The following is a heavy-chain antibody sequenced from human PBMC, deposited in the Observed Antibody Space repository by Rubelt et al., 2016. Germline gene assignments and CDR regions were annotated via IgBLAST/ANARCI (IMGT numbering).Heavy chain of an antibody. CDR3: GRESNFLDD. J-gene: IGHJ6*04. V-gene: IGHV1-69*04. CDR2: TIPFVGIA. Sequence: QVQLVQSGAEVKKPGSSVKVSCKASGGTFSSYAISWVRQGPGQGLEWMGRTIPFVGIADYAQKFRGRVTITAGKFTSTSGREGSTVVSVDSGGHCCGRESNFLDDWGKGTTVTGSS. D-gene: IGHD2/OR15-2a*01. CDR1: GGTFSSYA.